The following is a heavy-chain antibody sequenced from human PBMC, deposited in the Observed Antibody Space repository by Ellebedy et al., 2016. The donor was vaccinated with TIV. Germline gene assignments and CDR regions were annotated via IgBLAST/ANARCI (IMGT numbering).Heavy chain of an antibody. D-gene: IGHD3-22*01. J-gene: IGHJ4*02. CDR2: ITSSSSTI. Sequence: GESLKISXAASGFTFRSYSLNWVRQAPGKGLEWVSYITSSSSTIYYADSVKGRFTISRDNAKNSLYLQMNSLRAEDTAVYYCATYDGDWGQGTLVTVSS. CDR3: ATYDGD. V-gene: IGHV3-48*04. CDR1: GFTFRSYS.